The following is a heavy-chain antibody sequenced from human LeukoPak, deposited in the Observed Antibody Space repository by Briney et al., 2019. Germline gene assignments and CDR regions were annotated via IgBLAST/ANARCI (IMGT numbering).Heavy chain of an antibody. D-gene: IGHD2-2*01. CDR3: ARDQGGL. CDR1: VGSFSDYS. J-gene: IGHJ4*02. V-gene: IGHV4-34*01. Sequence: SETLSPTCAVYVGSFSDYSWSWIRQSPGKGLEWIGEITYSGSTNYNPSLKSRVTISIDTSKNQFSLKVTSLTAADTAVYYCARDQGGLWGQGTLVTVSS. CDR2: ITYSGST.